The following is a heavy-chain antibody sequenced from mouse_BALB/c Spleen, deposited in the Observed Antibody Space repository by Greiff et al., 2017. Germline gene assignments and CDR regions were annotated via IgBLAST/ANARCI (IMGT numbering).Heavy chain of an antibody. J-gene: IGHJ3*01. D-gene: IGHD1-1*01. CDR1: GFTFSSYW. V-gene: IGHV6-6*02. CDR3: TTVEN. CDR2: IRLKSDNYAT. Sequence: EVKLQESGGGLVQPGGSMKLSCVASGFTFSSYWMSWVRQSPEKGLEWVAEIRLKSDNYATHYAESVKGKFTISRDDSKSRLYLQMNSLRAEDTGIYYCTTVENWGQGTLVTVSA.